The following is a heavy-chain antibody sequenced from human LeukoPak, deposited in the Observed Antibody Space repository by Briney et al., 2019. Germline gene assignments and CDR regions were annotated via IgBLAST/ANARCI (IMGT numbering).Heavy chain of an antibody. D-gene: IGHD3-10*01. V-gene: IGHV3-23*01. J-gene: IGHJ6*03. CDR2: ISGSGGST. Sequence: GGSLRLSCAASGFTFSSYGMHWVRQAPGKGLEWVSAISGSGGSTYYADSVKGRFTISRDNSKNTLYLQMNSLRAEDTAVYYCAKYYYGSGSPYYYYYMDVWGKGTTVTVSS. CDR1: GFTFSSYG. CDR3: AKYYYGSGSPYYYYYMDV.